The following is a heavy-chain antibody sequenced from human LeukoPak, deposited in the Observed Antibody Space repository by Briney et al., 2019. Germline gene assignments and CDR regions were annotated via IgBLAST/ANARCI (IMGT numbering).Heavy chain of an antibody. Sequence: GASVRVSCKASGYTFTSYDINWVRQATGQGLEWMGIIYPGDSDTRYSPSFQGQVTISADKSISTAYLQWSSLKASDTAMYYCARLAVSGSSNWFDPWGQGTLVTVSS. D-gene: IGHD3-22*01. V-gene: IGHV5-51*01. CDR1: GYTFTSYD. J-gene: IGHJ5*02. CDR2: IYPGDSDT. CDR3: ARLAVSGSSNWFDP.